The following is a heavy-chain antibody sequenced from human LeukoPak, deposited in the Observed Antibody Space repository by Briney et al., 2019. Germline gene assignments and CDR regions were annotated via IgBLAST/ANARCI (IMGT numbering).Heavy chain of an antibody. CDR1: GGSISSGDYY. V-gene: IGHV4-30-4*01. CDR3: ARGGYCSGGSCHEYFQH. CDR2: IYYSGST. D-gene: IGHD2-15*01. J-gene: IGHJ1*01. Sequence: PSETLSLTCTVSGGSISSGDYYWSWIRQPPGKGLEWIGYIYYSGSTYYNPSLKSRVTIPVDTSKNQFSLKLSSVTAADTAVYYCARGGYCSGGSCHEYFQHWGQGTLVTVSS.